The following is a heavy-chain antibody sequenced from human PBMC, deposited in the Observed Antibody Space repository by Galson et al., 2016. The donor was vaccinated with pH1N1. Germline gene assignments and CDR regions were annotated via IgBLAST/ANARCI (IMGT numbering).Heavy chain of an antibody. Sequence: SLRLSCAASGFAFNNYAVHWVRQAPGKGLEWVAIISYEGSDIYYADSVKGRFTISRDNSKNTLYLQMNSLRAGDTAIYYCAREGKRWLQFEALDLWGQGTMVTVSS. D-gene: IGHD5-24*01. CDR3: AREGKRWLQFEALDL. CDR2: ISYEGSDI. CDR1: GFAFNNYA. V-gene: IGHV3-30*04. J-gene: IGHJ3*01.